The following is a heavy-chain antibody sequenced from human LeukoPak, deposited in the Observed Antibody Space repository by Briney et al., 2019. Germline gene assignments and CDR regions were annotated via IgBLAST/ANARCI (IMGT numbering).Heavy chain of an antibody. CDR3: ARVLGYCSGGSCYSSLYYYYGMDV. Sequence: PSQTLSLTCAVSGGSISSGGYSWSWIRQPPGKGLEWIGYIYHSGSTYYNPSLKSRVTITVDRSKNQFSLKLSSVTAADTAVYYCARVLGYCSGGSCYSSLYYYYGMDVWGQGTTVTVSS. CDR2: IYHSGST. D-gene: IGHD2-15*01. CDR1: GGSISSGGYS. V-gene: IGHV4-30-2*01. J-gene: IGHJ6*02.